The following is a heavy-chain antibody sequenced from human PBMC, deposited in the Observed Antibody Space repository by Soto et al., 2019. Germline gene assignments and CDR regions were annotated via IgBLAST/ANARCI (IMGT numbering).Heavy chain of an antibody. V-gene: IGHV1-3*01. D-gene: IGHD3-3*01. CDR2: INAGNGNT. CDR3: ARHTPITIFGVESYYYGMDV. Sequence: ASVKVSCKASGYTFTSYAMHWVRQAPGQRLEWMGWINAGNGNTKYSQKYQGRVTITRDTSASTAYMELSSLRSEDTAVYYCARHTPITIFGVESYYYGMDVWGQGTTVTVSS. CDR1: GYTFTSYA. J-gene: IGHJ6*02.